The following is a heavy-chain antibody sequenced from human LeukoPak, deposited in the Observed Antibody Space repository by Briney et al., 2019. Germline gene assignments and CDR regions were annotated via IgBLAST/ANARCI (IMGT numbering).Heavy chain of an antibody. J-gene: IGHJ4*02. D-gene: IGHD5-24*01. Sequence: SETLSLTCTVSGGSISSSSYYWGWIRQPPGKGLEWIGSIYYSGSTYYNPSLKSRVTISVDTSKNQFSLKLSSVTAADTAVYYCAKPPVKSGRTINFDYWGQGTLVTVSS. CDR3: AKPPVKSGRTINFDY. CDR1: GGSISSSSYY. CDR2: IYYSGST. V-gene: IGHV4-39*01.